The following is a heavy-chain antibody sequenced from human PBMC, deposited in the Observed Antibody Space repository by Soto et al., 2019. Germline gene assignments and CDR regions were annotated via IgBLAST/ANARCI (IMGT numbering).Heavy chain of an antibody. CDR1: GFTCSSYG. V-gene: IGHV3-30*18. D-gene: IGHD3-10*01. CDR3: AKEYGSGYYYYGMDV. J-gene: IGHJ6*02. Sequence: GGSMRLSCAASGFTCSSYGMHWVRQAPGKGLEWVAVISYDGSNKYYADSVKGRFTISRDNSKNTLYLQMNSLRAEDTAVYYCAKEYGSGYYYYGMDVWGQGTTVTV. CDR2: ISYDGSNK.